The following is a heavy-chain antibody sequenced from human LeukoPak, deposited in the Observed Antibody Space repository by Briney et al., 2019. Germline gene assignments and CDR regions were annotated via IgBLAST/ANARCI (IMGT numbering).Heavy chain of an antibody. D-gene: IGHD4-23*01. V-gene: IGHV1-2*02. CDR2: INPNSGGT. CDR1: GYTFTSYG. J-gene: IGHJ4*02. CDR3: ARGAATTVVTPTPLSVLRY. Sequence: ASVKVSCKASGYTFTSYGISWVRQAPGQGLEWMGWINPNSGGTNYAQKFQGRVTMARDTSTSTVYMELSSLRSEDTAVYYCARGAATTVVTPTPLSVLRYRGQGTLVTVSS.